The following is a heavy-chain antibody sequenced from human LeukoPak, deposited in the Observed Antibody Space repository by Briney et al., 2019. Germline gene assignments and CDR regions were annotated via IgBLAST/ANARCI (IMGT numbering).Heavy chain of an antibody. CDR3: ATHSPEWRYSGYYNFYCMDV. D-gene: IGHD5-12*01. V-gene: IGHV1-8*02. CDR2: INPNSGNT. Sequence: GASVKVSCKASGYTFTGYYMHWVRQAPGQGLEWMGWINPNSGNTGYAQKFQGRVTMTRNTSISTAYMELSSLRSEDTAVYFCATHSPEWRYSGYYNFYCMDVWGKGTTVTVSS. CDR1: GYTFTGYY. J-gene: IGHJ6*03.